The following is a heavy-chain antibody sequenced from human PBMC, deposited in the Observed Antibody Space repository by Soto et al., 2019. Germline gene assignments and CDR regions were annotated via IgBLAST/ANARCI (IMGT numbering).Heavy chain of an antibody. CDR2: IYYSGST. Sequence: TLSLTCTVSGGSISTYYWSWIRQPPGKGLEWIGYIYYSGSTNYNPSLKSRVTISIDTSKNQFSLKLSSVTAADTALYYCARGEDTAVAGLWDHWGQGTLVTVSS. J-gene: IGHJ4*02. CDR3: ARGEDTAVAGLWDH. D-gene: IGHD6-19*01. CDR1: GGSISTYY. V-gene: IGHV4-59*01.